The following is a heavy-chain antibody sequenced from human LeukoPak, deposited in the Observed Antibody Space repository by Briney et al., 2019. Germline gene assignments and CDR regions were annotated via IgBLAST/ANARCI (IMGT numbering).Heavy chain of an antibody. J-gene: IGHJ4*02. CDR2: INSDGSSA. Sequence: GGSLRLSCAASGITFSSYWMHWVRQAPGKGLVWVSRINSDGSSATYADSVKGRFTISRDNAKNTLYLQMNSLRAEDTAVYYCARDRATAMFDYWAQGTLVTVSS. V-gene: IGHV3-74*01. CDR3: ARDRATAMFDY. D-gene: IGHD5-18*01. CDR1: GITFSSYW.